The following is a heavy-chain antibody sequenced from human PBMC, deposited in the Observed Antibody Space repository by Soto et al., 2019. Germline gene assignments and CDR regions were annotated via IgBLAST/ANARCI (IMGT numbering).Heavy chain of an antibody. Sequence: QVQLVESGGGVVQPGRSLRLSCAASGFTFSSYAMHWVRQAPGKGLEWVAVISYDGSNKYYADSVKGRFTISRDNSKNTLYLQMNGLRAEDTAVYYCARDGGSGWYASFQHWGQGTLVTVSS. CDR3: ARDGGSGWYASFQH. CDR1: GFTFSSYA. D-gene: IGHD6-19*01. CDR2: ISYDGSNK. V-gene: IGHV3-30-3*01. J-gene: IGHJ1*01.